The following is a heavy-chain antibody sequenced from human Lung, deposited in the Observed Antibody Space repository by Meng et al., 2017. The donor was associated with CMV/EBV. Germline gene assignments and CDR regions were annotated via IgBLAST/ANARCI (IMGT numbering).Heavy chain of an antibody. J-gene: IGHJ6*02. CDR1: GFSFAAYN. Sequence: GGSLRLXCAASGFSFAAYNIHWVRQAPGKGLEWVTIIKNDGGNDEKYYADSVMGRFTISGDISKNTVYLQMNSLKPEDTAVYYCAKDFKGHFTMDVWGQGTTVTSP. V-gene: IGHV3-30*02. CDR2: IKNDGGNDEK. CDR3: AKDFKGHFTMDV.